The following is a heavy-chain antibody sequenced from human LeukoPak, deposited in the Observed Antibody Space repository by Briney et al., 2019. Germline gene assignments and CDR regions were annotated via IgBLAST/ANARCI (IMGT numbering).Heavy chain of an antibody. CDR1: GGSVSSGSYY. CDR2: IYYSGST. D-gene: IGHD3-22*01. J-gene: IGHJ5*02. Sequence: SETLSLTCTVSGGSVSSGSYYWSWIRQPPGKGLEWIGYIYYSGSTNYNPSLKSRVTISVDTSKNQFSLKLSSVTAADTAVYYCARVIRDSSGYQVFDPWGQGTLVTVSS. CDR3: ARVIRDSSGYQVFDP. V-gene: IGHV4-61*01.